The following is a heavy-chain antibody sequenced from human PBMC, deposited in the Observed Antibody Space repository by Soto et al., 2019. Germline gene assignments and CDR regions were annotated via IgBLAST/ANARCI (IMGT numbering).Heavy chain of an antibody. CDR2: IYTSGST. CDR1: GGSISSYY. Sequence: SETLSLTCTVSGGSISSYYWSWIRQPAGKGLEWIGRIYTSGSTNYTPSLKSRVTMSVDTSKNQFSRKLSSVTAADTAVYYCARAVTIFGVVVYGMDVWGQGTTVTVSS. J-gene: IGHJ6*02. CDR3: ARAVTIFGVVVYGMDV. V-gene: IGHV4-4*07. D-gene: IGHD3-3*01.